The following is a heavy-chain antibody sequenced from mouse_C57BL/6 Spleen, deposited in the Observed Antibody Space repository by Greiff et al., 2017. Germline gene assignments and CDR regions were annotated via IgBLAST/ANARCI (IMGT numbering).Heavy chain of an antibody. J-gene: IGHJ4*01. Sequence: EVQLQQSGPELVKPGASVKIPCKASGYTFTDYNMDWVKQSHGKSLEWIGDINPNNGGTIYNQKFKGKATLTVDKSSSPAYMELRSLTSEDTAVYYCARAGDYGNYDYAMYYWGQGTSGTVSS. CDR1: GYTFTDYN. D-gene: IGHD2-1*01. V-gene: IGHV1-18*01. CDR3: ARAGDYGNYDYAMYY. CDR2: INPNNGGT.